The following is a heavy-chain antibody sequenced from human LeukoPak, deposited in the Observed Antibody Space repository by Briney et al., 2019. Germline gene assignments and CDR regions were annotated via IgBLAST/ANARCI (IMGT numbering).Heavy chain of an antibody. CDR2: INPSGGST. CDR1: GYSFTSSY. CDR3: ARDLPPDSSGYSVLDY. D-gene: IGHD3-22*01. J-gene: IGHJ4*02. Sequence: GASVKVSCKASGYSFTSSYMHWVGQAPGQGMGWMGIINPSGGSTSYAQKFQGRVTMTRDMSTSTVYMELSSLRSEDTAVYYCARDLPPDSSGYSVLDYWGQGTLVTVSS. V-gene: IGHV1-46*01.